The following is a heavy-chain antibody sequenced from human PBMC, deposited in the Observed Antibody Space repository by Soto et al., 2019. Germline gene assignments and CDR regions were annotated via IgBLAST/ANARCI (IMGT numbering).Heavy chain of an antibody. V-gene: IGHV1-46*03. CDR3: ARGRENLGDAPRLNMDV. CDR2: INPSGGST. J-gene: IGHJ6*03. CDR1: GYTFTSYY. D-gene: IGHD2-21*02. Sequence: ASVKVSCKASGYTFTSYYMHWVRQAPGQGLEWMGIINPSGGSTSYAQKFQGRVTMTRDTSTSTVYMELSSLRSEDTAVYYCARGRENLGDAPRLNMDVWGKGTTVTVS.